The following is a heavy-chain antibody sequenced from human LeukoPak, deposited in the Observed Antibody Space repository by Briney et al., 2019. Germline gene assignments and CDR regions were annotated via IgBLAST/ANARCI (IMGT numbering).Heavy chain of an antibody. CDR1: GFTFSGYW. Sequence: GGSLRLSCAASGFTFSGYWMSWVRQAPGKGLEWVANIKQDGSDTNYADSVKGRFTISRDNAKNSLYLQMNSLRAEDTALYYCARDFRDGYSNDAFDIWGQGTMVTVSS. V-gene: IGHV3-7*03. CDR2: IKQDGSDT. CDR3: ARDFRDGYSNDAFDI. J-gene: IGHJ3*02. D-gene: IGHD5-24*01.